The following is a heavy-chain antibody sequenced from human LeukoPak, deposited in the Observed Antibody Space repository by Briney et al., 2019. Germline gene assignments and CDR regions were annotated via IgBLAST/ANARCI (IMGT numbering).Heavy chain of an antibody. J-gene: IGHJ4*02. Sequence: ASVKVSCKASGYTFTSYGISWVRQAPGQGLEWMGWISAYNGNTNCAQKLQGRVTMTTDTSTSTAYMELRSLRSDDTAVYYCARDQDCSGGSCYPDYWGQGTLVTVSS. CDR3: ARDQDCSGGSCYPDY. CDR1: GYTFTSYG. V-gene: IGHV1-18*01. D-gene: IGHD2-15*01. CDR2: ISAYNGNT.